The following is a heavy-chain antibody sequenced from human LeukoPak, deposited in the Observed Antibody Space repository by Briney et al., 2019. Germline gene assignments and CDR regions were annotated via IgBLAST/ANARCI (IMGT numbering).Heavy chain of an antibody. CDR1: GYSFGSYW. V-gene: IGHV5-51*01. J-gene: IGHJ3*02. D-gene: IGHD6-19*01. Sequence: GESLKISCKGSGYSFGSYWIGWVRQMPGKGLEWMGIIYPGDSDTRYSPSFQGQVTISADKSISTAYLQWSSLKASDTAMYYCAGRVSLPAVAYAFDIWGQGTMVTVSS. CDR3: AGRVSLPAVAYAFDI. CDR2: IYPGDSDT.